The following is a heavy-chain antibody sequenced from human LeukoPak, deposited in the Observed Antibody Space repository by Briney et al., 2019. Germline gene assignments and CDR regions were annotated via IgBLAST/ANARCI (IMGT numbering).Heavy chain of an antibody. CDR2: IYYSGST. J-gene: IGHJ4*02. CDR1: GGSISSYY. Sequence: SETLSLTCTVSGGSISSYYWSWIRQPPGKGLEWIGYIYYSGSTNYNPSLKSRVTISVDTSKNQFSLKLSSVAAADTAVYYCARLGPAAGTSFDYWGQGTLVTVSS. D-gene: IGHD6-13*01. CDR3: ARLGPAAGTSFDY. V-gene: IGHV4-59*08.